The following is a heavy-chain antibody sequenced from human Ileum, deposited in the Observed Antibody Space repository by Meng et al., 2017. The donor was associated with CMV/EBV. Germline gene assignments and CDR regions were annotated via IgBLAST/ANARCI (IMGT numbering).Heavy chain of an antibody. J-gene: IGHJ4*02. V-gene: IGHV4-61*02. CDR1: GGSLGGGYY. Sequence: QWHRQESGPGLVKPSQTLSLTCTVSGGSLGGGYYWNWFRQPAGKGLEWIGRIYTSGSTNYNPSLKSRFTISVDTSKNQFSLNLTSVTAADTAVYYCARDSAWLIDQWGQGTLVTVSS. CDR2: IYTSGST. CDR3: ARDSAWLIDQ. D-gene: IGHD6-19*01.